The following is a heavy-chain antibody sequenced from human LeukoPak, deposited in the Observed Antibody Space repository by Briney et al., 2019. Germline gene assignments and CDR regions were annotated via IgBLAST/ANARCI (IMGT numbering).Heavy chain of an antibody. CDR1: GFTFSSYA. CDR3: ARGSGFETGDY. V-gene: IGHV3-23*01. CDR2: ISGSGTGGRT. J-gene: IGHJ4*02. Sequence: GGSLRLSCAASGFTFSSYAMNWVRQAPGKGLDWVSGISGSGTGGRTYYADAVKGRFTISRDNSKNTVYLQMNSLRVEDTAIYYCARGSGFETGDYWGQGTLVTVSS. D-gene: IGHD5-12*01.